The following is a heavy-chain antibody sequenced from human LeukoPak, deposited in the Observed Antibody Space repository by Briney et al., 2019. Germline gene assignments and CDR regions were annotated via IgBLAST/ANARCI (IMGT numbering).Heavy chain of an antibody. CDR2: INTDGSNT. Sequence: GGSLRLSCVASGFTFSSFWMQWVRQAPGRGLVCVSRINTDGSNTNYADSVRGRFTISRDSAKNTLYLQMNSLRAEDTAVYYCARIGTSLAAYWGQGTLVTVSS. J-gene: IGHJ4*02. CDR1: GFTFSSFW. V-gene: IGHV3-74*01. CDR3: ARIGTSLAAY. D-gene: IGHD1-1*01.